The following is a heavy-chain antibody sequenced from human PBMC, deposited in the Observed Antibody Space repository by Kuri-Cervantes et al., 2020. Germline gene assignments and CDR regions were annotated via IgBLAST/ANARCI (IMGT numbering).Heavy chain of an antibody. J-gene: IGHJ4*02. V-gene: IGHV1-18*01. CDR2: ISAYNGHT. CDR1: AYTFTSYD. D-gene: IGHD1-26*01. CDR3: ARDVSGSYYGDY. Sequence: ASVKVSCKASAYTFTSYDINWVRQATGQGLEWVGWISAYNGHTNYAQKLQGRVTMTTDTSTGTAYMELRSLRSDDTAVYYCARDVSGSYYGDYWGQGTLVTVSS.